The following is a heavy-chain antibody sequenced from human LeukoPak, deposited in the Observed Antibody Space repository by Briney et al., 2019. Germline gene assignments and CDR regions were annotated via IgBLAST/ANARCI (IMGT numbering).Heavy chain of an antibody. J-gene: IGHJ3*02. V-gene: IGHV3-21*01. CDR2: ISSSSSYI. CDR1: GFTFSSYS. CDR3: AREYSLGMAGDAFDI. Sequence: PGGSLRLSCAASGFTFSSYSMNWVRQAPGKGLEWVSSISSSSSYIYYADSVKGRFTISRDNAKNSLYLQMNSLRAEDTAVYYCAREYSLGMAGDAFDIWGQGTMVTVSS. D-gene: IGHD7-27*01.